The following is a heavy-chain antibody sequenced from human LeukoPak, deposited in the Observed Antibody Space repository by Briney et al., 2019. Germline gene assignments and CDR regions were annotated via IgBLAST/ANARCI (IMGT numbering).Heavy chain of an antibody. J-gene: IGHJ4*02. CDR1: GYTFTSYD. CDR2: MNPNSGNT. CDR3: ARATRITMVRGVIRVYYFDY. V-gene: IGHV1-8*01. Sequence: ASVKVSCKASGYTFTSYDINWVRQATGQGLEWMGWMNPNSGNTGYAQKFQGRVTMTRNTSISTAYVELSSLRSEDTAVYYCARATRITMVRGVIRVYYFDYWGQGTLVTVSS. D-gene: IGHD3-10*01.